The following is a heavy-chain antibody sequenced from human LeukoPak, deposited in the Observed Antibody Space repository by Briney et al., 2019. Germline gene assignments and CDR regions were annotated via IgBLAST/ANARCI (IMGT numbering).Heavy chain of an antibody. Sequence: GGSLRLSCAASGFTFSSYEMNWVRQAPGKGLEWVSYISSSCSTIYYADSVKGRFTISRDNAKNSLFLQMNSLRGDDTAVYYCSRAGLKPLWLPARSSFDYWGQGTLLTVSS. D-gene: IGHD5-18*01. CDR1: GFTFSSYE. CDR3: SRAGLKPLWLPARSSFDY. V-gene: IGHV3-48*03. J-gene: IGHJ4*02. CDR2: ISSSCSTI.